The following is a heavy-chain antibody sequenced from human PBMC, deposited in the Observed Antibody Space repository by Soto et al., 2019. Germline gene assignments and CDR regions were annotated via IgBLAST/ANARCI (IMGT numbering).Heavy chain of an antibody. J-gene: IGHJ4*02. Sequence: GGSLRLSCAASGFTFSSYGMHWVRQAPGKGLEWVAVIWYDGSNKYYADSVKGRFTISRDNSKNTLYLQMNSLRAEDTAVYYCARDSIAAAGTDNYFDYWGQGTLVTVS. D-gene: IGHD6-13*01. CDR3: ARDSIAAAGTDNYFDY. CDR2: IWYDGSNK. V-gene: IGHV3-33*01. CDR1: GFTFSSYG.